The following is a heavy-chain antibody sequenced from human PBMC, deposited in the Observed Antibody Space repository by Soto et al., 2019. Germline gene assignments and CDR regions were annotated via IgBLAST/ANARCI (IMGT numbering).Heavy chain of an antibody. CDR2: TIPALGKT. V-gene: IGHV1-69*10. Sequence: ASVKVSCKASGYMFSHYGITWVRQAPGQGLEWMGGTIPALGKTHYIEKFQGRVTITVDDATRTVYMEVRDLTSEDTAIYYCARGPFRPSAMDVWGQGTTVTVSS. J-gene: IGHJ6*02. CDR3: ARGPFRPSAMDV. CDR1: GYMFSHYG. D-gene: IGHD3-10*01.